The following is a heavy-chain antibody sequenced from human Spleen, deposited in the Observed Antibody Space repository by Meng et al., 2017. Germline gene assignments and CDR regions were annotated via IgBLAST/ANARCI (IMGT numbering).Heavy chain of an antibody. V-gene: IGHV3-23*01. J-gene: IGHJ4*02. D-gene: IGHD1-26*01. Sequence: GGSLRLSCAASGFTFSSYAMSWVRPAPGEGLEWVSAISGSGGSTYYADSVKGRFTISRDNSKNTLYLQMNSLRAEDTAVYYCARDRKGEGATFHYWGQGTLVTVSS. CDR2: ISGSGGST. CDR1: GFTFSSYA. CDR3: ARDRKGEGATFHY.